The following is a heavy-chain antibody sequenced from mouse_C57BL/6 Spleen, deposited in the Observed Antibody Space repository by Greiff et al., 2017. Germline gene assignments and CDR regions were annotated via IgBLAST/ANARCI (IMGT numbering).Heavy chain of an antibody. J-gene: IGHJ2*01. D-gene: IGHD1-1*01. CDR2: IYPGGGYT. CDR1: GYTFTNYW. CDR3: ARYRGGSGLYYFDY. V-gene: IGHV1-63*01. Sequence: QVQLQQSGAELVRPGTSVKMSCKASGYTFTNYWIGWAKQRPGHGLEWIGDIYPGGGYTNYNEKFKGKATLTADKSSSTAYMQFSSLTSEDSAIYYCARYRGGSGLYYFDYWGQGTTLTVSS.